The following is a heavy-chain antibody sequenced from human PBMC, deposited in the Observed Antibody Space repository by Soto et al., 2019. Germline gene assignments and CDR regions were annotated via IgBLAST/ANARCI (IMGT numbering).Heavy chain of an antibody. CDR3: AFSRTRSLDPWFDP. D-gene: IGHD2-2*01. CDR2: ISGSSSTT. CDR1: GFTFGSYS. V-gene: IGHV3-48*01. J-gene: IGHJ5*02. Sequence: GGSLRLSCAASGFTFGSYSMNWVRQAPGKGLEWVSYISGSSSTTYYADSVKGRFTISRDNSKNTLYLQMNSLRAEDTAVYYCAFSRTRSLDPWFDPWGQGTLVTVSS.